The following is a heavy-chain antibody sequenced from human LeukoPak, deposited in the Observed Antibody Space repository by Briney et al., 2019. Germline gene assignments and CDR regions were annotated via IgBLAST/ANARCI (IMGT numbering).Heavy chain of an antibody. CDR2: IYYSGST. CDR1: GGSVSSGDYY. J-gene: IGHJ4*02. CDR3: ARDNYGSGSYYNVGGAYFDY. Sequence: SETPSLTCTVSGGSVSSGDYYWSWIRQPPGKGLEWIGYIYYSGSTYYNPSLKSRVTISVDTSKNQFSLKLSSVTAADTAVYYCARDNYGSGSYYNVGGAYFDYWGQGTLVTVSS. D-gene: IGHD3-10*01. V-gene: IGHV4-30-4*01.